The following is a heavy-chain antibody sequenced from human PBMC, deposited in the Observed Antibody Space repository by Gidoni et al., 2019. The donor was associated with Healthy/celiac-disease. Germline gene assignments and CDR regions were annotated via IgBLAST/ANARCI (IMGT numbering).Heavy chain of an antibody. J-gene: IGHJ6*02. CDR1: GGSFSGYY. Sequence: QVQLQQWGAGLLKPSETLSLTCAVYGGSFSGYYWSWIRQPPGKGLEWIGEINHSGSTNYNPSLKSRVTISVDTSKNQFSLKLSSVTAADTAVYYCARTVPIVVVVAATPYSYYYGMDVWGQGTTVTVSS. CDR2: INHSGST. CDR3: ARTVPIVVVVAATPYSYYYGMDV. D-gene: IGHD2-15*01. V-gene: IGHV4-34*01.